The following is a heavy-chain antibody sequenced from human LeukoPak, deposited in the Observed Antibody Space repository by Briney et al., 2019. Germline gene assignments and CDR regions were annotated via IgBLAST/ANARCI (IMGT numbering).Heavy chain of an antibody. CDR2: IWYDGSNK. J-gene: IGHJ4*02. CDR1: GFTFSSNG. D-gene: IGHD3-22*01. V-gene: IGHV3-30*02. Sequence: GGSLRLSCAASGFTFSSNGMHWVRQAPGKGLEWVAVIWYDGSNKYYADSVKGRFTISRDNSKNTLYLQMNSLRAEDTAVYYCAKQHYYDSSGSLDFDYWGQGTLVTVSS. CDR3: AKQHYYDSSGSLDFDY.